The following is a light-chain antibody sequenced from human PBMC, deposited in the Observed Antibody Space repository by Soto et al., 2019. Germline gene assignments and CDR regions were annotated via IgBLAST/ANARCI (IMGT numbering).Light chain of an antibody. CDR1: ITNIGTNY. J-gene: IGLJ7*01. Sequence: QSVLTQPPSASGTPGQRVTISCSGSITNIGTNYVFWYQQLPGTAPKHLIFRNNQRPSGVPDRFSGSKSGTSASLAISGLRSEDEATFYCAAWDDRLSGTVFGGGTQLTVL. CDR3: AAWDDRLSGTV. V-gene: IGLV1-47*01. CDR2: RNN.